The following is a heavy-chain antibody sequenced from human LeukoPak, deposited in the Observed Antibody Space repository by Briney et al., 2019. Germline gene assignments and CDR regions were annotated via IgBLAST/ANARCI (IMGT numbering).Heavy chain of an antibody. CDR2: IYSGGRT. CDR3: ARVPFTASLGDYFDY. Sequence: LSGGSLRLSCAASGFTTSDNYITWVRQAPGKGLQWVSVIYSGGRTNYAASVKGRFSMSRDKSNGTVYLQLNSLRTEDTAVYFCARVPFTASLGDYFDYWGQGALVTVSS. J-gene: IGHJ4*02. CDR1: GFTTSDNY. D-gene: IGHD3-16*01. V-gene: IGHV3-66*01.